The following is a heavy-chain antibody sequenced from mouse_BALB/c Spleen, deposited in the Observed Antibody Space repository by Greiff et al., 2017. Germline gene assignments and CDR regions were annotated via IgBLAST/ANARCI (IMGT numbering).Heavy chain of an antibody. J-gene: IGHJ2*01. Sequence: VQLQQSGAELVRSGASVKLSCTASGFNFKDYYMHWVKQRPEQGLEWIGWIDPENGDTEYAPKFQGKATMTADTASNTAYLQLSSLTSEDTAVYYCNNYYGSSDYFDDWGEGTTDTVAS. D-gene: IGHD1-1*01. CDR2: IDPENGDT. CDR1: GFNFKDYY. CDR3: NNYYGSSDYFDD. V-gene: IGHV14-4*02.